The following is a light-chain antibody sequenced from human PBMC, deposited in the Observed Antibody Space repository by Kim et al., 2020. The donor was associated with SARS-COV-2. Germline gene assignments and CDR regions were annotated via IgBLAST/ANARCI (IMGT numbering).Light chain of an antibody. CDR2: QDT. J-gene: IGLJ2*01. Sequence: SYELTQPPSVSVSPGQTASITCSGDKLGDEYACWYQQKPGQSPVLVIYQDTKRPSGIPERFSGSNSGNTATLTISGTQAMDEADYYCQAWDSGRVVFGGGTQLTVL. V-gene: IGLV3-1*01. CDR3: QAWDSGRVV. CDR1: KLGDEY.